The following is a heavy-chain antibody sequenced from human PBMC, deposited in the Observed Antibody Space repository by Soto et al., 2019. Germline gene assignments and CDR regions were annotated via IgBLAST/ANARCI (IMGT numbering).Heavy chain of an antibody. CDR3: ARDRHFQH. J-gene: IGHJ1*01. CDR1: GGSFSGYY. V-gene: IGHV4-34*01. Sequence: QVQLQQWGAGLLKPSETLSLTCAVYGGSFSGYYWSWIRQPPGKGLEWIGEINHSGSTNYNPSLKSRVTISVDTSKNQFSPKLSSVTAADTAVYYCARDRHFQHWGQGTLVTVSS. CDR2: INHSGST.